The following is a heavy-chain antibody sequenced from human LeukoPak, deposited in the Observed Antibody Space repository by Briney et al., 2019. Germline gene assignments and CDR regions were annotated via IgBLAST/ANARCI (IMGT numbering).Heavy chain of an antibody. CDR3: ARGRVGYCSGDSCRYNWFDP. Sequence: SETLSLTCAVYGGSFSGYYWSWIREPPGKGLEWIGEINHSGSTNYNPSLKSRVTISVDTSKNQFSLKLSSVTAADTAVYYCARGRVGYCSGDSCRYNWFDPWGQGTLVTVSS. CDR2: INHSGST. D-gene: IGHD2-15*01. J-gene: IGHJ5*02. V-gene: IGHV4-34*01. CDR1: GGSFSGYY.